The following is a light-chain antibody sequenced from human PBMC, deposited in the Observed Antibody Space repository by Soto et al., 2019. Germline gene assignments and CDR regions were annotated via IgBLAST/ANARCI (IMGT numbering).Light chain of an antibody. V-gene: IGKV3-20*01. CDR3: QEYGSSGT. J-gene: IGKJ1*01. CDR2: GAS. Sequence: EIVLTQSPGTLSLSPGERATLSCRASQSVSNNYLAWYQQKPGQAPRLLIYGASNRATGIPDRFSGSGSGTYFTLTIIRLEPEGVAVYYCQEYGSSGTFVQGTKVEIK. CDR1: QSVSNNY.